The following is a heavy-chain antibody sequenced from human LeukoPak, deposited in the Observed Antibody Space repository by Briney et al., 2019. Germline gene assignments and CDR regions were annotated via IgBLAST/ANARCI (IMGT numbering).Heavy chain of an antibody. J-gene: IGHJ4*02. CDR2: INPNSGGT. D-gene: IGHD2-2*01. CDR3: AREGGSSTSCLNFDY. Sequence: GASVKVSCKASGYTFTGYYMHWVRQAPGQGLEWMGWINPNSGGTNYAQKFQGWVTMTRDTSISTAYMELSSLRSEDTAVYYCAREGGSSTSCLNFDYWGQGTLVTVSS. CDR1: GYTFTGYY. V-gene: IGHV1-2*04.